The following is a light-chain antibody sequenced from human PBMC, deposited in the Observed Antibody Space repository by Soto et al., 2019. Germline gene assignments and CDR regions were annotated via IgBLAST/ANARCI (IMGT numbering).Light chain of an antibody. Sequence: QSALTQPASVSGSPGQSITISCTGTSSDVGNYKYVSWYQQHPGKAPKLMIYEVSNRSSGISNRFSGSKSGNTASLTISGLQAEDEADYYCCSYTTRSTWVFGGGTKLTVL. CDR3: CSYTTRSTWV. J-gene: IGLJ3*02. CDR2: EVS. CDR1: SSDVGNYKY. V-gene: IGLV2-14*01.